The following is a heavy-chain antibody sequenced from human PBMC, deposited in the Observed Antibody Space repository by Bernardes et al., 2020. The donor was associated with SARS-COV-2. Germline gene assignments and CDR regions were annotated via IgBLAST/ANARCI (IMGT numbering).Heavy chain of an antibody. D-gene: IGHD3-16*02. J-gene: IGHJ4*02. CDR2: ISSDGGST. Sequence: GGSLRLSCAASGFTFRTYAMHWVRQAPGKGLEYVSAISSDGGSTNYANSVKDRFSISRDNSKNTVSLQMGSLRAEDTAVYYCARAGRFLDGRRVIPAGGPDYWGQGTLVTVSS. V-gene: IGHV3-64*01. CDR1: GFTFRTYA. CDR3: ARAGRFLDGRRVIPAGGPDY.